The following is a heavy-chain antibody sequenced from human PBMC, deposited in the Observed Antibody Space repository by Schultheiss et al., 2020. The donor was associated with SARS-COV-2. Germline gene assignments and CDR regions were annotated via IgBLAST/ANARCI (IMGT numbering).Heavy chain of an antibody. CDR2: IDTSGST. D-gene: IGHD5-24*01. J-gene: IGHJ3*02. V-gene: IGHV4-61*02. Sequence: SQTLSLTCTVSRGSISSGSYYWTWIRQPAGKGLEWIGRIDTSGSTNYNPSLESRVTMSIDTSNNQFSLKLTSVTAADTAVYYCARERVATTNDAFDIWGQGTMVTVSS. CDR1: RGSISSGSYY. CDR3: ARERVATTNDAFDI.